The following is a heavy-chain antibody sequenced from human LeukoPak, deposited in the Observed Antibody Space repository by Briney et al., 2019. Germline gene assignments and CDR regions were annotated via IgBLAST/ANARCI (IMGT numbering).Heavy chain of an antibody. CDR1: GGSISSGGYY. V-gene: IGHV4-31*03. CDR3: AREHTAMVTGGWFDP. J-gene: IGHJ5*02. Sequence: SQTLSLTCTVSGGSISSGGYYWSWIRQHPGKGLEWIGNIYYSGSTYYNPSLKSRVTISVDTSKNQFSLKMNSVTAADTAVYYCAREHTAMVTGGWFDPWGQGTLVTVSS. CDR2: IYYSGST. D-gene: IGHD5-18*01.